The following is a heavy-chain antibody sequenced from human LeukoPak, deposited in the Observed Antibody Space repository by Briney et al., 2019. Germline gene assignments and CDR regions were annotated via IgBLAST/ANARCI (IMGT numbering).Heavy chain of an antibody. CDR3: AISYYDSSGYYYGPYFDY. CDR2: ISAYNGNT. Sequence: ALVKVSCKASGYTFTSYGISWVRQAPGQGLEWMGWISAYNGNTNYAQKLQGRVTMTTDTSTSTAYMELRSLRSDDTAVYYCAISYYDSSGYYYGPYFDYWGQGTLVTVSS. D-gene: IGHD3-22*01. CDR1: GYTFTSYG. V-gene: IGHV1-18*01. J-gene: IGHJ4*02.